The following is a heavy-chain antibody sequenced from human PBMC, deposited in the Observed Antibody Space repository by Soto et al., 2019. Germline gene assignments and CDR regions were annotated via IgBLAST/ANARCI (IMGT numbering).Heavy chain of an antibody. Sequence: SETLSLTCTVSGGSITSGDYYWSWIRQAPGKGLEWIGYIYYRGSTHYNLSLKSRVTISVDTSQNQFSLKVSSVTAADTAIYYCAGDKGLRDGMDLWGQVPTVTVSS. V-gene: IGHV4-30-4*01. CDR1: GGSITSGDYY. CDR3: AGDKGLRDGMDL. CDR2: IYYRGST. J-gene: IGHJ6*01.